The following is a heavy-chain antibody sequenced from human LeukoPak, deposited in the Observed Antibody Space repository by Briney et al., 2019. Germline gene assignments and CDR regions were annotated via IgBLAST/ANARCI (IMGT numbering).Heavy chain of an antibody. V-gene: IGHV4-34*01. CDR3: ARGYCSGGSCYDSLDY. Sequence: SETLSLTCAVYGGSFSGYYWSWIRQPPGKGLEWIGEINHSGGTNYNPSLKSRVTISVDTSKNQFSLKLSSVTAADTAVYYCARGYCSGGSCYDSLDYWGQGTLVTVSS. CDR2: INHSGGT. D-gene: IGHD2-15*01. J-gene: IGHJ4*02. CDR1: GGSFSGYY.